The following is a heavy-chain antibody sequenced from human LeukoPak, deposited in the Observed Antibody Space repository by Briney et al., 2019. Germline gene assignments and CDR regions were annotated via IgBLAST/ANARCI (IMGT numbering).Heavy chain of an antibody. V-gene: IGHV3-21*01. D-gene: IGHD2-8*01. CDR3: AKDRCSNGVGCYYYYMDV. CDR2: ISSSSSYI. Sequence: GGSLRLSCAASGFTFSSYSMNGVREAPGKGLEWGSSISSSSSYIYYADSVKGRFTISGDNAKNSLYLQMNSLRAEDTAVYYCAKDRCSNGVGCYYYYMDVWGKGTPVTISS. J-gene: IGHJ6*03. CDR1: GFTFSSYS.